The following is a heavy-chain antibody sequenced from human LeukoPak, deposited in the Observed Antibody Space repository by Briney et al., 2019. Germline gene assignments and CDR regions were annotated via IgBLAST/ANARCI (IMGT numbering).Heavy chain of an antibody. D-gene: IGHD2-2*02. Sequence: SETLSLTCAVSGESLSDYYWNWIRQPPGKGLEWIAEINHSGRTNYNPSLKSRVTISVDTSKNQFSLKLNSVTAADTAVYYCARDGVPCSSASCYTDDAFDIWGQGTMVTVSS. V-gene: IGHV4-34*01. CDR1: GESLSDYY. J-gene: IGHJ3*02. CDR3: ARDGVPCSSASCYTDDAFDI. CDR2: INHSGRT.